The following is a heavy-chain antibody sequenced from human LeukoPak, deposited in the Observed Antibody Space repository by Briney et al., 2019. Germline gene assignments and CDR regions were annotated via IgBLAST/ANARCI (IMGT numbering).Heavy chain of an antibody. CDR1: GYTFTSYD. CDR2: MNPNSGNT. CDR3: ARGLYSSSWSILAYYYYYMDV. V-gene: IGHV1-8*01. Sequence: ASVKVSCKASGYTFTSYDINWVRQATGQGLEWMGWMNPNSGNTGYAQKFQGRVTMTRNTSISTAYKELSSLGSEAPVVYYCARGLYSSSWSILAYYYYYMDVWGKGTTVTVSS. J-gene: IGHJ6*03. D-gene: IGHD6-13*01.